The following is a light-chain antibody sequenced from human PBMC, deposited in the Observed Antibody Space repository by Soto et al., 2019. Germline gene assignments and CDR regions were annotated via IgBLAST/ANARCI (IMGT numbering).Light chain of an antibody. CDR3: QQRNNWPPVT. Sequence: EIVMTQSPATLSVSPGERAALSCRASQSVSSKLAWYRQRPGQAPRLVIYDASNRATGIPARFSGSGSGTDFTLTISSLEPEDFAVYYCQQRNNWPPVTFGGGTKVDIK. CDR1: QSVSSK. CDR2: DAS. J-gene: IGKJ4*01. V-gene: IGKV3-11*01.